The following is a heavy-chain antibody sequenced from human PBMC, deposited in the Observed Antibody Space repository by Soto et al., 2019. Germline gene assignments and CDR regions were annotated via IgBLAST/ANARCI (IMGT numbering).Heavy chain of an antibody. J-gene: IGHJ4*02. CDR1: VFSLSTTGVG. V-gene: IGHV2-5*02. D-gene: IGHD3-10*01. CDR3: ARSQLFGALH. Sequence: QITLKESGPTLVKPTQTLTLTCSFSVFSLSTTGVGVGWIRQSPGKALEWLAIMYWDNAKSYSPSLKSRVTITKETAKHEVVLTVTNMDPVDTGTYYCARSQLFGALHWGQGALVTVSS. CDR2: MYWDNAK.